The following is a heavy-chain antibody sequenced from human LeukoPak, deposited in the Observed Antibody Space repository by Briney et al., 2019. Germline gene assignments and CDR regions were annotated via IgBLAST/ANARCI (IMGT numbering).Heavy chain of an antibody. J-gene: IGHJ4*02. CDR2: IYYSGST. D-gene: IGHD2-21*01. Sequence: PSETLSLTCTVSGGSISSGDYYWSWIRQPPGKGLEWIGYIYYSGSTYYNPSLKSRVTISVDTSKNQFSLKLSSVTAADTAVYYCARDPRPYCGGDCSSYWGQGTLVTVSS. V-gene: IGHV4-30-4*08. CDR3: ARDPRPYCGGDCSSY. CDR1: GGSISSGDYY.